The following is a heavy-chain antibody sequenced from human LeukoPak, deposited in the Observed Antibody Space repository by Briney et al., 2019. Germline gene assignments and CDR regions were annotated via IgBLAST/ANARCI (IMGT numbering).Heavy chain of an antibody. V-gene: IGHV3-23*01. J-gene: IGHJ4*02. D-gene: IGHD2-21*02. CDR3: AKDLPYRGGDCYLAGGCWDY. CDR1: GFTFSSYA. CDR2: ISGSGGST. Sequence: GGSLRLSCAASGFTFSSYAMSWVRQAPGKGLEWVSAISGSGGSTYYADSVKGRFTISRDNSKNTLYLQMNSLRAEDTAVYYCAKDLPYRGGDCYLAGGCWDYWGQGTLVTVSS.